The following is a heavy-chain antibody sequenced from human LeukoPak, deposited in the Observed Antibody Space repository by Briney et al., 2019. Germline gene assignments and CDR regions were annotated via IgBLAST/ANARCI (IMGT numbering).Heavy chain of an antibody. CDR1: GGSVSSDNYY. CDR3: ARDFCSSTSCHFDY. J-gene: IGHJ4*02. Sequence: SETLSLTCTVSGGSVSSDNYYWTWIRQPPGKGLEWFGYISYSGRATYNPSLKSRVTLSIDTSKNHFSLKLSSLTAADTAVYYCARDFCSSTSCHFDYWGQGTLVTVSS. CDR2: ISYSGRA. V-gene: IGHV4-61*03. D-gene: IGHD2-2*01.